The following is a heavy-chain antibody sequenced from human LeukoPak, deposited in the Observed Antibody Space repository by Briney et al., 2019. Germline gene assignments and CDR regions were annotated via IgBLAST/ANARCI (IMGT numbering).Heavy chain of an antibody. V-gene: IGHV3-23*01. CDR1: GFTFSSYA. J-gene: IGHJ4*02. CDR2: ISGSGGST. D-gene: IGHD5-18*01. CDR3: ATRGYSYGASFDY. Sequence: PGGSLRLSCAASGFTFSSYAMSWVRQAPGKGLEWVSAISGSGGSTYYADSVKGRFTISRDNSKYTLYLQMNSLRAEDTAVYYCATRGYSYGASFDYWGQGTLITVSS.